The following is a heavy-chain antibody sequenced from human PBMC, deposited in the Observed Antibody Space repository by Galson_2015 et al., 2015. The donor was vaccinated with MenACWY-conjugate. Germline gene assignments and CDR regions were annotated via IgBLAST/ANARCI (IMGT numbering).Heavy chain of an antibody. Sequence: QSGAEVTKPGTSVKVSCKASGGTFSSYAISWVRQAPGQGLEWMGGIIPIFGTANYAQKFQGRVTITADESTSTAYMELSSLRSEDTAVYYCARVWGCSSTSCYYYYGMDVWGQGTTVTVSS. CDR3: ARVWGCSSTSCYYYYGMDV. CDR1: GGTFSSYA. D-gene: IGHD2-2*01. CDR2: IIPIFGTA. J-gene: IGHJ6*02. V-gene: IGHV1-69*13.